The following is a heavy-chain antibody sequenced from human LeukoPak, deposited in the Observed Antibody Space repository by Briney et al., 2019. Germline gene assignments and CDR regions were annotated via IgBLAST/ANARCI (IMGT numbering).Heavy chain of an antibody. CDR1: GGSFSGYY. J-gene: IGHJ5*02. D-gene: IGHD3-22*01. Sequence: PSETLSLTCAVYGGSFSGYYWSWIRQPPGKGLEWIGEINHSGSTNYNPSLKSRVTISVDTSKNQFSLKLSSVTAADTAVYYCARKHYYDSSGSVWFDPWGQGTRVTVSS. CDR2: INHSGST. CDR3: ARKHYYDSSGSVWFDP. V-gene: IGHV4-34*01.